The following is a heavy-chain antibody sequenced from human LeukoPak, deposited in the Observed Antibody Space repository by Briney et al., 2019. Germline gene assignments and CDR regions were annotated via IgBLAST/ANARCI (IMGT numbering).Heavy chain of an antibody. Sequence: GRSLRLSCAASGFTFSSYGMHWARQAPGKGLEWVAVIWYDGSNKYYADSVKGRFTISRDNSKNTLYLQMNSLRAEDTAVYYCARDGHSSSWYIDYWGQGTLVTVSS. CDR3: ARDGHSSSWYIDY. CDR1: GFTFSSYG. CDR2: IWYDGSNK. J-gene: IGHJ4*02. V-gene: IGHV3-33*01. D-gene: IGHD6-13*01.